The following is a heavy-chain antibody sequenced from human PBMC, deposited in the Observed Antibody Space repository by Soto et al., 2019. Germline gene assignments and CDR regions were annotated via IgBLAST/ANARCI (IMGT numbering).Heavy chain of an antibody. CDR1: SDSISSSYW. J-gene: IGHJ6*03. D-gene: IGHD4-17*01. CDR2: ISSSGGT. Sequence: QVQLQESGPGLVKPSGTLSLTCAVSSDSISSSYWWSWVRQSPGKGLEWIGEISSSGGTNYNPALESRITILVEGSKSQFSLKLSSVPAAEPAVYYCARTRGLLTYYYYMDVCGKGTTVNVSS. CDR3: ARTRGLLTYYYYMDV. V-gene: IGHV4-4*02.